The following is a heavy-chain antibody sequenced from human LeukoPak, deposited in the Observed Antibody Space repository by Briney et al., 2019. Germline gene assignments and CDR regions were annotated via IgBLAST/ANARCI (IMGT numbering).Heavy chain of an antibody. V-gene: IGHV3-23*01. D-gene: IGHD5-12*01. CDR3: AKGLSGHDFSWFDP. CDR1: GFTFSSYA. CDR2: ISGSGGST. Sequence: GSLRLSCAASGFTFSSYAMSWVRQAPGKGLEWVSAISGSGGSTYYADSVKGRFTISRDNSKNTLYLQMNSLRVEDTAVYYCAKGLSGHDFSWFDPWGQGTLVTVSS. J-gene: IGHJ5*02.